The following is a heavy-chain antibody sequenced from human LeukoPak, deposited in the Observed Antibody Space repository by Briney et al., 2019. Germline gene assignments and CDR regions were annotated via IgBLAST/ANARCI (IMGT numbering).Heavy chain of an antibody. CDR1: GFTVSSNY. CDR2: ISGSGAST. D-gene: IGHD2-15*01. CDR3: AKNGDRGAYCTGGTCYPYFYYYMDV. V-gene: IGHV3-23*01. J-gene: IGHJ6*03. Sequence: PGGSLRLSCAASGFTVSSNYMSWVRQAPGKGLEWVSVISGSGASTYYADSVKGRFTISRDNSKNTLYLQMNSLRAEDTAIYYCAKNGDRGAYCTGGTCYPYFYYYMDVWGKGTTVTI.